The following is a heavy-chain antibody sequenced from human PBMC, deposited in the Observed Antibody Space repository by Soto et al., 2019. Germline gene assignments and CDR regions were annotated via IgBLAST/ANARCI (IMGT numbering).Heavy chain of an antibody. D-gene: IGHD2-2*01. CDR1: GDSISSGSYY. J-gene: IGHJ4*02. V-gene: IGHV4-39*07. CDR2: FCYSGNT. CDR3: ARVRTEYAGLDY. Sequence: PSETLSLTCTVSGDSISSGSYYWGWVRQPPGKGLEWIGSFCYSGNTRYNPSLDSRVAISLDTSKNHFSLSLTSVTAADTAVYFCARVRTEYAGLDYWGQGTLVTVSS.